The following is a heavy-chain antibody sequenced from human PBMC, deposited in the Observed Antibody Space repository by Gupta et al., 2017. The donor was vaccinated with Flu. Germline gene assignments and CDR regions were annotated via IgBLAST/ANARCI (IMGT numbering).Heavy chain of an antibody. CDR3: AKDRESGGGYHYYYYYGMDV. D-gene: IGHD3-10*01. CDR1: GFTFSSYG. V-gene: IGHV3-30*18. J-gene: IGHJ6*02. CDR2: ISYDGSNK. Sequence: QVQLVESGGGVVQPGRSLRLSCAASGFTFSSYGMHWVRQAPGKGLEWVAVISYDGSNKYYADSVKGRFTISRDNSKNTLYLQMNSLRAEDTAVYYCAKDRESGGGYHYYYYYGMDVWGQGTTVTVSS.